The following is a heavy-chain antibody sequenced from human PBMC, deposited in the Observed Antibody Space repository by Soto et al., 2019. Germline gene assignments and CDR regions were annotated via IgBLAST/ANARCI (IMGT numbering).Heavy chain of an antibody. CDR1: GFTFSSYE. D-gene: IGHD1-20*01. CDR2: ISSSGSTI. J-gene: IGHJ4*02. V-gene: IGHV3-48*03. Sequence: GGSLRLSCAASGFTFSSYEMNWVRQAPGKGLEWVSYISSSGSTIYYADSVKGRFTISRDNAKNSLYLQMNSLRAEDTAVYYCARDSVLTGCFHYWGPGTMVTVYS. CDR3: ARDSVLTGCFHY.